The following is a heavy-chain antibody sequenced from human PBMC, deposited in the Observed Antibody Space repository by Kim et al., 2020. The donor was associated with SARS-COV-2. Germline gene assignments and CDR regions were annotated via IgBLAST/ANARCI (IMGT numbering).Heavy chain of an antibody. Sequence: GGSLRLSCVASGFTFSNYSMSWVRQAPGKGLEWVSRVNSSGCSTSYADSVKGRFTISRDNSQNTLYLQMNSLRAEDTAVYYCASLSPVYAGDNFYYWD. V-gene: IGHV3-74*01. CDR1: GFTFSNYS. CDR2: VNSSGCST. J-gene: IGHJ4*01. D-gene: IGHD7-27*01. CDR3: ASLSPVYAGDNFYY.